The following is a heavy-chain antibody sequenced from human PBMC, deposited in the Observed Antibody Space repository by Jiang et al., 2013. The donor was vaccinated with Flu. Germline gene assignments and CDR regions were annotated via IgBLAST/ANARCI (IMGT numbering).Heavy chain of an antibody. CDR1: GFTFSSYW. D-gene: IGHD6-19*01. CDR3: ARVKTVAFDY. CDR2: IKQDGSEG. V-gene: IGHV3-7*01. J-gene: IGHJ4*02. Sequence: VQLVESGGGLVQPGGSLRLSCAASGFTFSSYWMGWVRQAPGKGLEWVANIKQDGSEGYYVDSVKGRFTISRDNAKNSVSLQMNSLRAEDTAVYYCARVKTVAFDYWGQGTLVTVSS.